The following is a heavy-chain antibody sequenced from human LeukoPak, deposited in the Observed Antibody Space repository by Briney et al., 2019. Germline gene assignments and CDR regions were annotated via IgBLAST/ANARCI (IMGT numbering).Heavy chain of an antibody. CDR2: INHSGST. Sequence: SETLSLTCAVYGGSFSGYYWSWIRQPPGKGLEWIGEINHSGSTNYNPSLKSRVTISVDTSKNQFSLKLSSMTAADTAVYYCARTIVGATTNDDWGQGTLVTVSS. J-gene: IGHJ4*02. D-gene: IGHD1-26*01. V-gene: IGHV4-34*01. CDR1: GGSFSGYY. CDR3: ARTIVGATTNDD.